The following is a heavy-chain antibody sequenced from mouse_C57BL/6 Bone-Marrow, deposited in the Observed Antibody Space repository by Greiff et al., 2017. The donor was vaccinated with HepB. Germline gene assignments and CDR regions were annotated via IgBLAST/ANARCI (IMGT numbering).Heavy chain of an antibody. CDR2: ISDGGSYT. J-gene: IGHJ3*01. D-gene: IGHD1-1*01. CDR3: ARPLLIFSYVSSLFAY. CDR1: GFTFSSYA. V-gene: IGHV5-4*01. Sequence: EVQGVESGGGLVKPGGSLKLSCAASGFTFSSYAMSWVRQTPEKRLEWVATISDGGSYTYYPDNVKGRFTISRDNAKNNLYLQMSHLKSEYTAMYYCARPLLIFSYVSSLFAYWGQGTLVTVSA.